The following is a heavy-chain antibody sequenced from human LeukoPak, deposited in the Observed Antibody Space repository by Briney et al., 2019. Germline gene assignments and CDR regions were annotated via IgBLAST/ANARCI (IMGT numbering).Heavy chain of an antibody. D-gene: IGHD1-14*01. V-gene: IGHV3-21*01. CDR1: GFTFNTYN. Sequence: PGGSLRLSCAASGFTFNTYNMNWVRQAPGKGLEWVSSISSSSSYIYYADSVKGRFTISRDNAKNSLYLQMNSLRAEDTAVYYCASSAGIYYYYMDVWGKGTTVTISS. CDR2: ISSSSSYI. CDR3: ASSAGIYYYYMDV. J-gene: IGHJ6*03.